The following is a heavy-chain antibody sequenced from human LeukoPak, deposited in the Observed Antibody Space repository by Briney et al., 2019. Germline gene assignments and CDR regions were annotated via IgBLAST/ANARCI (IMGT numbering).Heavy chain of an antibody. CDR2: IYYSGST. J-gene: IGHJ3*02. Sequence: SETLSLTCTVSRGSISSYYWSWIRQPPGKGLEWIGYIYYSGSTNYNPSLKSRVTISVDTSKNQFSLKLSSVTAADTAVYYCARGKTYYDISKDAFDIWGQGTMVTVSS. CDR3: ARGKTYYDISKDAFDI. V-gene: IGHV4-59*01. D-gene: IGHD3-22*01. CDR1: RGSISSYY.